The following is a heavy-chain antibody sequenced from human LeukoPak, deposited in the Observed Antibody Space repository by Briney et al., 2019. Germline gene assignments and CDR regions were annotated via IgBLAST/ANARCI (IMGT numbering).Heavy chain of an antibody. CDR3: ARMGVGATADAFDI. V-gene: IGHV3-30-3*01. D-gene: IGHD1-26*01. J-gene: IGHJ3*02. CDR1: GFTFSSYA. Sequence: PGGSLRLSCAASGFTFSSYAMHWVRQAPGKGLEWVAVISYDGSNKYYADSVKGRFTISRDNSKNTLYLQMNSLRAEDTAVYYCARMGVGATADAFDIWGQGTMVTVSS. CDR2: ISYDGSNK.